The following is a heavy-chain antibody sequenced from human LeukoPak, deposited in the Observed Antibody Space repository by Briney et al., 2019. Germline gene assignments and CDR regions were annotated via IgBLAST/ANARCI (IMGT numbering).Heavy chain of an antibody. CDR3: ARHTDIAPLSSLKY. J-gene: IGHJ4*02. V-gene: IGHV4-59*08. D-gene: IGHD6-13*01. CDR2: IYYSGST. CDR1: GGSISSYD. Sequence: SETLSLTCTVSGGSISSYDWSWIRQTPGKRLEWIGDIYYSGSTNYNPSLKSRVTISVDTSKNQFSLKLSSVTAADTAVYYCARHTDIAPLSSLKYWGQGTLVTVSS.